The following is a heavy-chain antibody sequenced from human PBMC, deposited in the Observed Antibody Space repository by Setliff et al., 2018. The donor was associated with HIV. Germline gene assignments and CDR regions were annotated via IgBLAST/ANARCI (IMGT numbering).Heavy chain of an antibody. V-gene: IGHV4-59*08. Sequence: SETLSLTCTVSGGSMNSYYWNWIRQPPGKGLEWIGYIYYSGSTNYNPSLKSRVTISVDTSKNHFSLRLSSVTAADTAVYYCARHGAFYYYYYMDVWGKGTTVTVSS. J-gene: IGHJ6*03. CDR2: IYYSGST. CDR3: ARHGAFYYYYYMDV. CDR1: GGSMNSYY.